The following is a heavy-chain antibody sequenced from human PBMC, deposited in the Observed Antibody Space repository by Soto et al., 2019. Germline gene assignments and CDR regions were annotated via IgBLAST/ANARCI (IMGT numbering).Heavy chain of an antibody. CDR2: INHSGRT. Sequence: SGTLSLTCAVFGGSFSGYFLSWIRQPPGKGLEWIGEINHSGRTNYNPSLKSRVTISVDTSKNQFSLKLSSVTAADTAVYYCARKMVVGGTWNYWGQGTLVTVSS. CDR3: ARKMVVGGTWNY. CDR1: GGSFSGYF. J-gene: IGHJ4*02. D-gene: IGHD2-15*01. V-gene: IGHV4-34*01.